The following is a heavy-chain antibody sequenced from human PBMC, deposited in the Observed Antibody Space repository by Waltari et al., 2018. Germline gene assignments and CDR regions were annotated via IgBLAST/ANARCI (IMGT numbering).Heavy chain of an antibody. Sequence: EVQLVESGGGLVKPGGSLRLSCAASGFTFSSYSMNWVRQAPGKGLEWVSSISSSSSYIYYEDSVKCRFTISRDNAKNSLYLQMNSLRAEDTAVYYCARDAGYSSSWDQYFQHWGQGTLVTVSS. CDR1: GFTFSSYS. CDR2: ISSSSSYI. V-gene: IGHV3-21*01. D-gene: IGHD6-13*01. J-gene: IGHJ1*01. CDR3: ARDAGYSSSWDQYFQH.